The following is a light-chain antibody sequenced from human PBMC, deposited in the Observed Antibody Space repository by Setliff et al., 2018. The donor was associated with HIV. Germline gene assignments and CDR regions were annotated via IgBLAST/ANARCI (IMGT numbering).Light chain of an antibody. Sequence: QSALTQPASVSGSPGQSIIISCTGTSSDVGGYNYVSWYQQHPGKAPKLIIYEFTNRPSGVSDRFSGSKSVNTASLTISVLQTEDEADYYCNSYTTSGTRVFGTGTKVTVL. CDR3: NSYTTSGTRV. CDR2: EFT. CDR1: SSDVGGYNY. V-gene: IGLV2-14*01. J-gene: IGLJ1*01.